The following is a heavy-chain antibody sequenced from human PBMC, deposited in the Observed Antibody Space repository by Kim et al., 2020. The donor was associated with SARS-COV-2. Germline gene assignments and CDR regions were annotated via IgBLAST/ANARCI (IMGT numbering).Heavy chain of an antibody. J-gene: IGHJ6*02. CDR2: INASGGRT. D-gene: IGHD6-19*01. V-gene: IGHV1-46*01. CDR1: GYTFTSYY. CDR3: ARDFRAVAGPTTLYYYYYGMDV. Sequence: ASVKVSCKASGYTFTSYYFHWVRQAPGQGLEWMGIINASGGRTTYAEKFQVRLTMTRDTSTSTVYMELRSLRPEDTAVFYCARDFRAVAGPTTLYYYYYGMDVWGQGTTVTVSS.